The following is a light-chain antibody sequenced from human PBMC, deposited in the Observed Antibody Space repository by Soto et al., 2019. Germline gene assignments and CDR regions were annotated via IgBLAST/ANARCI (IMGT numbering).Light chain of an antibody. Sequence: VVTQSPGALSLSPGERATLSCRASQSVSSNLAWYQQKPGQAPRLLIYGASTRATGIPARFSGSGSGTEFTLTISSLQSEDFAVYYCQQYNNWWTFGQGTKVDIK. V-gene: IGKV3-15*01. CDR2: GAS. CDR1: QSVSSN. CDR3: QQYNNWWT. J-gene: IGKJ1*01.